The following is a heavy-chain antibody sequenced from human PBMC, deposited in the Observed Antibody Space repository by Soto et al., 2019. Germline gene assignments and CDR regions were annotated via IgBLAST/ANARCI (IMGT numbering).Heavy chain of an antibody. Sequence: EVQLVESGGGLVQPGGSLRLSCAASGFAFDSYWMHWVRQVPGESPVWVSLIESGGSIYYADSVKGRFTISRDNFKNTLSLQMNSLRVEDTAVYYCASTAVWKNAFEIWGQGTLVSVSS. CDR2: IESGGSI. CDR1: GFAFDSYW. CDR3: ASTAVWKNAFEI. V-gene: IGHV3-74*01. D-gene: IGHD3-16*01. J-gene: IGHJ3*02.